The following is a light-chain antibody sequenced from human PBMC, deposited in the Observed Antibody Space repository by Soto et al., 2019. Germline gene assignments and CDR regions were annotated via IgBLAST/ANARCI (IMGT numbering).Light chain of an antibody. CDR2: DAY. V-gene: IGKV3-11*01. Sequence: EIVMTQSPATLSLSPGESATLSCRASQSISNYLAWYQQTPGQAPRLLIYDAYNRATGIPARFSGSGSGTDFTLTINSLEPADSAVYYCQQRSHWVTFGGGTKVEIK. J-gene: IGKJ4*01. CDR1: QSISNY. CDR3: QQRSHWVT.